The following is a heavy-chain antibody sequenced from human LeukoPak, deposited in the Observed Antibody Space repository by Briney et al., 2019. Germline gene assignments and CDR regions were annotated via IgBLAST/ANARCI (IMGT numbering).Heavy chain of an antibody. J-gene: IGHJ3*02. CDR3: ARHTRPGYSGYENASDI. Sequence: SETLSLTCTVSGGSISSSSYYWDWIRQPPGKGLEWIGNLYDSGSTHYNPSLRSRVTISADTSKNQFSLKLSSVTAADTAVYYCARHTRPGYSGYENASDIWGQGNMVTVSS. CDR2: LYDSGST. D-gene: IGHD5-12*01. CDR1: GGSISSSSYY. V-gene: IGHV4-39*01.